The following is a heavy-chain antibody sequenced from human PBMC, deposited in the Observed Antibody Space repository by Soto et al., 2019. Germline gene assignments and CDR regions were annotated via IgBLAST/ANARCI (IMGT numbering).Heavy chain of an antibody. Sequence: ASVKVSCKASGYTFTGYYMHWVPQAPGQGLEWMGWINPNSGSTNYAQQFQGWVTMTRDTSISTAYMELSRLRSDDTAVYYCARAVVVAAANYGMDVWGQGTTVTVSS. J-gene: IGHJ6*02. D-gene: IGHD2-15*01. CDR2: INPNSGST. CDR1: GYTFTGYY. CDR3: ARAVVVAAANYGMDV. V-gene: IGHV1-2*04.